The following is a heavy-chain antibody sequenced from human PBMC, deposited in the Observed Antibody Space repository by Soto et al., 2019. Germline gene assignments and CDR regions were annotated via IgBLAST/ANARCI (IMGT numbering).Heavy chain of an antibody. D-gene: IGHD3-3*01. J-gene: IGHJ3*02. CDR1: GYPVTAYY. CDR3: ARGGGVGVAGSAAFDM. CDR2: INPATGAA. V-gene: IGHV1-2*02. Sequence: QLHLVQSGAVVKKPGASVTVSCSASGYPVTAYYMHWVRQAPGRGLEWMGGINPATGAAKYTQTFQGRVTMARGPATGTGFMELGGLASEDTAVFYWARGGGVGVAGSAAFDMWGQGTLVTVSS.